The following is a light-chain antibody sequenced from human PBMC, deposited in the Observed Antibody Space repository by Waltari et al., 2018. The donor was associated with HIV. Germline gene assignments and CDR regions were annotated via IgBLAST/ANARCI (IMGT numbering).Light chain of an antibody. CDR3: QQTHSTPWT. Sequence: DIQMTQSPASLSASVGDRVTITCRASQSINKYLNWYQQRPGKAPTLLIFAASDLKSGVPSRCRGSASGTEFTLTVSSLQPEDFAIYYCQQTHSTPWTFGQGTKVEIK. CDR1: QSINKY. J-gene: IGKJ1*01. V-gene: IGKV1-39*01. CDR2: AAS.